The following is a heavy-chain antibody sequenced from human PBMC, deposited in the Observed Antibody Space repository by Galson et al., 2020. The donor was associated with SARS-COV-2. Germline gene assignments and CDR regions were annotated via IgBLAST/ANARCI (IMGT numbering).Heavy chain of an antibody. CDR3: TRESSDSGSYFSDY. D-gene: IGHD3-10*01. CDR2: VHIDGTTT. CDR1: GFTFSTYW. Sequence: TGGSLRLSCAASGFTFSTYWMQWVRQAPGKGLVWVSRVHIDGTTTTYADSVKGRFTIPRDNAKNTLYLQMNSLRADDTAVYYCTRESSDSGSYFSDYWGQGTLVTVSS. J-gene: IGHJ4*02. V-gene: IGHV3-74*03.